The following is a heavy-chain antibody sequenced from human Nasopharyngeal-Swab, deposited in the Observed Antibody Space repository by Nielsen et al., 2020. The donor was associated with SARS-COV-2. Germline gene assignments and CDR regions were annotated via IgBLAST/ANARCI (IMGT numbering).Heavy chain of an antibody. V-gene: IGHV4-39*07. CDR3: ASTTRITIFGVVGWFDP. Sequence: SETLSLTCTVSGGSISSSTYYWGWIRQPPGKGLEWIGTLYYSGSTYQNPSLKSRVTISVDTSKNQFSLKLSSVTAADTAVYYCASTTRITIFGVVGWFDPWGQGTLVTVSS. D-gene: IGHD3-3*01. CDR2: LYYSGST. CDR1: GGSISSSTYY. J-gene: IGHJ5*02.